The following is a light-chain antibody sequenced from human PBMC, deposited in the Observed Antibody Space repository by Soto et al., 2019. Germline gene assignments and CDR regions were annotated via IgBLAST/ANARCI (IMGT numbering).Light chain of an antibody. V-gene: IGKV4-1*01. CDR2: WAS. CDR1: QSVLYRSNNKNY. J-gene: IGKJ5*01. CDR3: QQYYSTLIT. Sequence: DIVMTQSPDSLAVSLGERATIHCKSSQSVLYRSNNKNYLAWYQQKPGQPPKLLIYWASTRESGVPDRFSGSGSGTDFTLTISSLQAEDVAVYYCQQYYSTLITFGQGTRLEMK.